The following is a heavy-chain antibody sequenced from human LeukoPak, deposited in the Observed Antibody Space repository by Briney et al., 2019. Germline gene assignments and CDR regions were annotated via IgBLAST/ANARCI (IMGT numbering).Heavy chain of an antibody. Sequence: GGSLRLSRAASGFTFSRYWMSWVRQAPGKGLEWVANIKQDGSEKYYVDSVKGRFTISRDNAKNSRYLQMNSLRAEDTAVYYCASEGAYDSSGYGAFDIWGQGTMVTVSS. J-gene: IGHJ3*02. D-gene: IGHD3-22*01. CDR2: IKQDGSEK. CDR1: GFTFSRYW. CDR3: ASEGAYDSSGYGAFDI. V-gene: IGHV3-7*01.